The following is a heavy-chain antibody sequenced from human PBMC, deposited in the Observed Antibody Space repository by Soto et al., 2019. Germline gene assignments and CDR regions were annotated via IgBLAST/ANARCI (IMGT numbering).Heavy chain of an antibody. CDR1: GYTFTPYW. CDR2: IYPGDSDT. Sequence: GESLKISFKASGYTFTPYWIGWVRQMPGKGLEWMGIIYPGDSDTRYSPSFQGQVTISADKSISTAYLQWSSLKASDTAMYYCARQPSRGYTNAYSADYWGQGTLVTVSS. D-gene: IGHD5-18*01. V-gene: IGHV5-51*01. CDR3: ARQPSRGYTNAYSADY. J-gene: IGHJ4*02.